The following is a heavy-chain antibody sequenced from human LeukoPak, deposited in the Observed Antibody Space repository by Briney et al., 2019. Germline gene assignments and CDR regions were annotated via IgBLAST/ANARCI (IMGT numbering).Heavy chain of an antibody. J-gene: IGHJ6*02. Sequence: SETLSLTCTVSGGSISSSSYYWGWIRQPPGKGLEWIGYICYSGSTNYNPSLKSRVTISVDTSKNQFSLKLSSVTAADTAVYYCARDGLDRYYYGMDVWGQGTTVTVSS. CDR1: GGSISSSSYY. V-gene: IGHV4-61*01. D-gene: IGHD3-9*01. CDR3: ARDGLDRYYYGMDV. CDR2: ICYSGST.